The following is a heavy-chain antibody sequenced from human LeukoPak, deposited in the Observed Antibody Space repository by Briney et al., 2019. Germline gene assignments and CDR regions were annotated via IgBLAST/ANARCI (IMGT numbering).Heavy chain of an antibody. J-gene: IGHJ4*02. CDR2: IRYVGSDK. V-gene: IGHV3-30*12. Sequence: PGGSLRLSCAASGFTFSSYGMHWVRQAPGKGLEWMAVIRYVGSDKYYADSVKGRFTISRDNAKNSLYLQMNSLTAEDTAVYYCARQGSGLNLDFWGQGTLVTVSS. CDR3: ARQGSGLNLDF. D-gene: IGHD2-15*01. CDR1: GFTFSSYG.